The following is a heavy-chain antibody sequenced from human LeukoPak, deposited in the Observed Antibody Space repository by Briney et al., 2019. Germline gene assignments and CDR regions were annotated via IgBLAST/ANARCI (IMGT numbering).Heavy chain of an antibody. V-gene: IGHV1-2*02. CDR2: INPKSGGT. D-gene: IGHD2-2*01. J-gene: IGHJ4*02. Sequence: ASVKVSCKASGYNFTDYYIHWVRQAPGQGLEWMGWINPKSGGTNYAQKFRGRVTMTTDTSTSTAYMELRSLRSDDTAVYYCARVERSYAHYPDYWGQGTLVTVSS. CDR3: ARVERSYAHYPDY. CDR1: GYNFTDYY.